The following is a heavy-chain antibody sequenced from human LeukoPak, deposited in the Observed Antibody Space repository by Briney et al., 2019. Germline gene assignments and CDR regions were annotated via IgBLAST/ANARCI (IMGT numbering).Heavy chain of an antibody. CDR2: IWSDGSDK. D-gene: IGHD4-11*01. CDR1: GFTFSHYG. CDR3: AKDAQRGFDYSNSLQN. J-gene: IGHJ1*01. Sequence: GGSLRLSCAAPGFTFSHYGMHRVRQTPGAGLECVAVIWSDGSDKYYAKSVKGRFTISRDNSKNSLFLQMNSLRAEDTAVYYCAKDAQRGFDYSNSLQNWGQGILVTVSS. V-gene: IGHV3-33*06.